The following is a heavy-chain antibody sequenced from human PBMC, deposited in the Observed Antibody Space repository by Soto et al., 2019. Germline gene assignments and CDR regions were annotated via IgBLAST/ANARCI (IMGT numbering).Heavy chain of an antibody. D-gene: IGHD5-18*01. CDR2: ISGTGGSK. V-gene: IGHV3-23*01. J-gene: IGHJ4*02. Sequence: EVQLLESGGDLVQPGRSLRLSCAASGFTFSSYAMSWVRQAPGKGLEWVSTISGTGGSKYYADSVKGRFTISRDNSKNTLDLQVNCLRAEDTAVYYCGSHHRYGGYWGQGTLVTVSS. CDR1: GFTFSSYA. CDR3: GSHHRYGGY.